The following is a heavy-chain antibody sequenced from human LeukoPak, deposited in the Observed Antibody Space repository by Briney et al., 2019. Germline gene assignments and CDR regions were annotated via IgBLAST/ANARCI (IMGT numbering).Heavy chain of an antibody. CDR1: GFTFDDYG. J-gene: IGHJ5*02. CDR3: ARRHSSVFEP. V-gene: IGHV3-20*04. Sequence: GGSLRLSCAASGFTFDDYGMSWVRQAPGKGLEWVSGINWNGGSTGYADSVKGRFIISRDNAKNSVYLQMNSLRVDDTGIYYCARRHSSVFEPWGQGTLVTVSS. D-gene: IGHD3-22*01. CDR2: INWNGGST.